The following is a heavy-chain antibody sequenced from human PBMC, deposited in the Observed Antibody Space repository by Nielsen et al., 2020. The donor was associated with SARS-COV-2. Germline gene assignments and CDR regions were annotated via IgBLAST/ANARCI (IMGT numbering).Heavy chain of an antibody. D-gene: IGHD3-16*01. CDR2: ISGSGGST. V-gene: IGHV3-23*01. CDR1: GSTFSSYA. CDR3: AKVGPDYYYYGMDV. J-gene: IGHJ6*02. Sequence: GDSLTISCAASGSTFSSYAMSWVRPAPGKGLEWVSAISGSGGSTYYADSVKGRFTISRDNSKNTLYLHMNSLRAEDTAVYYCAKVGPDYYYYGMDVWGQGTTVTVSS.